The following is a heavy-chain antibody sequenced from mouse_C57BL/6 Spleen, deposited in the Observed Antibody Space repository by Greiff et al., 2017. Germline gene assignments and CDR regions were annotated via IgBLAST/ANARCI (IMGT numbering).Heavy chain of an antibody. V-gene: IGHV1-82*01. CDR3: ARRGGLRGYAMDY. J-gene: IGHJ4*01. CDR2: VYPGDGDT. Sequence: VQLQQSGPELVKPGASVKISCKASGYAFSSSWMNWVKQRPGKGLEWIGRVYPGDGDTNYNGKFKGKATLTADKSSSTAYMQLGSLTSEDSAVAFGARRGGLRGYAMDYWGQGTSVTVSS. D-gene: IGHD2-4*01. CDR1: GYAFSSSW.